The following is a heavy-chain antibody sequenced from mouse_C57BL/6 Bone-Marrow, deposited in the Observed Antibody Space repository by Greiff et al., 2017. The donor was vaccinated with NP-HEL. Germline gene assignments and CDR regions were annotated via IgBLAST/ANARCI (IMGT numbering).Heavy chain of an antibody. V-gene: IGHV1-19*01. D-gene: IGHD2-13*01. CDR3: APIYYDDLYYFDY. Sequence: EVQLQQSGPVLVKPGASVKMSCKASGYTFTDYYMNWVKQSHGKSLEWIGVINPYNGGTSYNQKFKGKATLTVDKSSSTAYMELNSLTSEDSAVYDCAPIYYDDLYYFDYWGQGTTLTVSS. J-gene: IGHJ2*01. CDR2: INPYNGGT. CDR1: GYTFTDYY.